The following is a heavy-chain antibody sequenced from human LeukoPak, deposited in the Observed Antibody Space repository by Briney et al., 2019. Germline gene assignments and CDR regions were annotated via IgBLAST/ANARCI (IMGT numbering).Heavy chain of an antibody. D-gene: IGHD1-26*01. CDR2: INHSGST. Sequence: PSETLSLTCAVYGGSFSGYYWSWIRQPPGKGLEWIGEINHSGSTNYNPSLKSRVTISVDTSKNQFSLKLSSVTAADTAVYYCARSSGSYYYYYMDVWGKGTTVTVSS. CDR3: ARSSGSYYYYYMDV. J-gene: IGHJ6*03. CDR1: GGSFSGYY. V-gene: IGHV4-34*01.